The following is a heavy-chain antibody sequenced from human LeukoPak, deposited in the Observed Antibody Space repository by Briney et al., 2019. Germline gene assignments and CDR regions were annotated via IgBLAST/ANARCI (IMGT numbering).Heavy chain of an antibody. Sequence: PGGSLGLSCEASGFTFRNYWMSWVRQAPGKGLEWVANIKQDGSEKYYVDSVKGRFTISRDNAKNSLYLQMNSLRAEDTAVYYCAREFRATDAFDIWGQGTMVTVSS. CDR1: GFTFRNYW. CDR3: AREFRATDAFDI. J-gene: IGHJ3*02. V-gene: IGHV3-7*01. CDR2: IKQDGSEK.